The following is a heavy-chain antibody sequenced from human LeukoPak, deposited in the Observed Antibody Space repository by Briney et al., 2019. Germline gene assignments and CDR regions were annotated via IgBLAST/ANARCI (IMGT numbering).Heavy chain of an antibody. J-gene: IGHJ4*02. Sequence: SQTLSLTCAISGDSVSSNSATWHWIRQSPSRGLEWLGRTYYRSKWYNDYAESVKSRITINPDTSKNQFSLQLNSVTPEDTAVYFCARDLAGDGGYSYGMVDYWGQGTLVTVSS. CDR2: TYYRSKWYN. CDR3: ARDLAGDGGYSYGMVDY. D-gene: IGHD5-18*01. V-gene: IGHV6-1*01. CDR1: GDSVSSNSAT.